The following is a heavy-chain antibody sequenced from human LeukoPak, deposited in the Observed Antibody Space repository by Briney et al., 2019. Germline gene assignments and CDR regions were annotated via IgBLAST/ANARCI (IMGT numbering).Heavy chain of an antibody. J-gene: IGHJ3*02. CDR3: ARSMRVSWIQMWFDI. CDR2: IYSGGTT. Sequence: GGSLRLSCAASGLTVSSNYMSWVRQAPGKGLEWVSVIYSGGTTYYADSVKGRFTISRDNSKNTLYLQMDSLRAEDTALYYCARSMRVSWIQMWFDIWGQGTMVTVSS. D-gene: IGHD5-18*01. V-gene: IGHV3-53*01. CDR1: GLTVSSNY.